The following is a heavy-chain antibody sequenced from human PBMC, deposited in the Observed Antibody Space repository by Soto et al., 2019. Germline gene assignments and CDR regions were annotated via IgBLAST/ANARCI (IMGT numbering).Heavy chain of an antibody. CDR2: FSGSGDDT. V-gene: IGHV3-23*01. Sequence: PGGPLRVYCSATGVTLSTTGMSWVRQAPGKGLEWVSSFSGSGDDTYYADSLKGRFTISRDNSKNTLYLQMNSLRVEDTALYYCAGHGGYSYLGQGTLVTVSS. D-gene: IGHD4-17*01. J-gene: IGHJ4*02. CDR1: GVTLSTTG. CDR3: AGHGGYSY.